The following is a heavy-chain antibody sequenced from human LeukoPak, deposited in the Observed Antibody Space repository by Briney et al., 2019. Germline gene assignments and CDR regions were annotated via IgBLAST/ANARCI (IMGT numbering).Heavy chain of an antibody. CDR3: ARDIPRHRYYDILTDYYYYYMDV. CDR1: GYTFTGYY. J-gene: IGHJ6*03. Sequence: PGGSLRLSXAASGYTFTGYYMHWVRQAPGQGLEWMGRINPNSGGTNYAQKFQGRVTMTRDTSISTAYMELSRLRSDDTAVYYCARDIPRHRYYDILTDYYYYYMDVWGKGTTVTVSS. D-gene: IGHD3-9*01. V-gene: IGHV1-2*06. CDR2: INPNSGGT.